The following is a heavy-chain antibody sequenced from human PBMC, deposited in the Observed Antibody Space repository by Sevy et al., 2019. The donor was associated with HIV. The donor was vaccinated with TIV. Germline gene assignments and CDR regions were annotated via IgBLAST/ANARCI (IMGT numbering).Heavy chain of an antibody. Sequence: GGSLRLSCAASGFTFSSYWMSWVRQAPGKGLEWVANIKQDGSEKYYVDSVKGRFTISRDNAKNSLYLQMNSLRAGDTAVYYCASDPFGSMVRGVITDFDYWGQGTLVTVSS. V-gene: IGHV3-7*03. CDR1: GFTFSSYW. D-gene: IGHD3-10*01. CDR3: ASDPFGSMVRGVITDFDY. CDR2: IKQDGSEK. J-gene: IGHJ4*02.